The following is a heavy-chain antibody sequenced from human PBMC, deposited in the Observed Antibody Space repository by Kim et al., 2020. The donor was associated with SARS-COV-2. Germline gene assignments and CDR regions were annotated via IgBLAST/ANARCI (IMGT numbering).Heavy chain of an antibody. CDR3: ARVNQYSSNWYYFDW. V-gene: IGHV1-46*01. J-gene: IGHJ4*02. D-gene: IGHD6-13*01. Sequence: KFPGRVTMTRDTSTNTVYMELSSLRSEDTAVYYCARVNQYSSNWYYFDWWGQGTLVTVSS.